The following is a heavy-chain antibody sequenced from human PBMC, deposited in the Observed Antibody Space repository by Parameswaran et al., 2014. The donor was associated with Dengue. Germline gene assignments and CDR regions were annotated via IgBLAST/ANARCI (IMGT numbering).Heavy chain of an antibody. V-gene: IGHV3-9*01. Sequence: SLRLSCAASGFTFDDYAMHWVRQAPGKGLEWVSGISWNSGGIGYADSVKGRFTISRDNAKNSLYLQMNSLRAEDTALYYCAKGSSGWSSPFDYWGQGTLVTVSS. CDR2: ISWNSGGI. J-gene: IGHJ4*02. CDR3: AKGSSGWSSPFDY. D-gene: IGHD6-19*01. CDR1: GFTFDDYA.